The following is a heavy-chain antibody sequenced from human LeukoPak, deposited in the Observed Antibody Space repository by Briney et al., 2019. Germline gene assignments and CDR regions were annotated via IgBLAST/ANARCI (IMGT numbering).Heavy chain of an antibody. CDR3: VKEVGAAVGRSSFDY. CDR1: GFTFDDYA. V-gene: IGHV3-9*01. D-gene: IGHD6-13*01. J-gene: IGHJ4*02. Sequence: GRYLRLSCAASGFTFDDYAMHWVRQAPGKGLEWVSGINWNSGSIGYADSVKGRFTISRDNAKNSLYLQMNSLRAEDTALYYCVKEVGAAVGRSSFDYWGQGTLVTVSS. CDR2: INWNSGSI.